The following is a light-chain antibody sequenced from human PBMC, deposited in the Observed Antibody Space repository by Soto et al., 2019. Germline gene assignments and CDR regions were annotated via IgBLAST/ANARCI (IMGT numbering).Light chain of an antibody. CDR1: SGHSSYA. CDR2: LNSDGSH. V-gene: IGLV4-69*01. CDR3: QTWGTGTVV. J-gene: IGLJ2*01. Sequence: QSVLTQSPSASASLGASVKLTCTLSSGHSSYAIAWHQQQPEKGPRYLMKLNSDGSHSKGDGIPDRFSGSSSGAERYLTXXXXXXXXXXXYYCQTWGTGTVVFGGGTK.